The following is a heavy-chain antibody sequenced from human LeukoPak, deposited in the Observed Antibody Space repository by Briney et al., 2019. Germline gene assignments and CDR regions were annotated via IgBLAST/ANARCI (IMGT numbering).Heavy chain of an antibody. V-gene: IGHV4-59*08. CDR1: GGSISSYY. J-gene: IGHJ4*02. D-gene: IGHD2-2*02. CDR3: ARGGYCSSTRCYTSFFLDY. CDR2: IYYSGST. Sequence: SETQSLTCTVSGGSISSYYWSWIRQPPGKGLEWIGYIYYSGSTNYNPSLKSRVTISLDTSKNQFSLKLSSVTAAVTAVYYCARGGYCSSTRCYTSFFLDYWGQGTLVTVSS.